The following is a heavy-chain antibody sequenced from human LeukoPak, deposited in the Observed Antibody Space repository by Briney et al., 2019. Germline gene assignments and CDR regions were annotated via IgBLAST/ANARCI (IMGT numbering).Heavy chain of an antibody. J-gene: IGHJ4*02. Sequence: SETLSLTCTVSGHSISSYYWSWIRQPPGKGLEWIGFIYYSGSTNYNPSLKSRVTISVDTSKNQFSLKLSSVTAADTAVYYCARGLVGDYVDYWGQGTLVTVSS. CDR2: IYYSGST. V-gene: IGHV4-59*12. CDR3: ARGLVGDYVDY. CDR1: GHSISSYY. D-gene: IGHD6-6*01.